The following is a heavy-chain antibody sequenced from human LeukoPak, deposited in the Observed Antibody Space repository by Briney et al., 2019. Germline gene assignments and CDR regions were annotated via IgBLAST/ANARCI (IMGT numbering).Heavy chain of an antibody. CDR2: IKPNSGGT. Sequence: ASVKVSCKASGYTFTGYYMHWVRQAPGQGLERMGPIKPNSGGTNYAQKFQGRVTMTRDTSISTANMKLSRLRSDDTAVYYCARVPPYRYSYGPFDYWGQGTLVTVSS. CDR3: ARVPPYRYSYGPFDY. V-gene: IGHV1-2*06. D-gene: IGHD5-18*01. CDR1: GYTFTGYY. J-gene: IGHJ4*02.